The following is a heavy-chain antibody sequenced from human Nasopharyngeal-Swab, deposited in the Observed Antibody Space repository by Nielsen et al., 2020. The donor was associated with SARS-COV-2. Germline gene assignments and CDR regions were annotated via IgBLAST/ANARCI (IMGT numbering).Heavy chain of an antibody. D-gene: IGHD1-1*01. CDR2: INHSGST. J-gene: IGHJ4*02. CDR1: GGSFSGYY. Sequence: SETLSLTCAVYGGSFSGYYWSWIRQPPGKGLEWIGEINHSGSTNYIPSLKSRVTISVATSKNQFSLKLNSVTAADTAVYYCARVSGGLDYWGQGTLVTVSS. CDR3: ARVSGGLDY. V-gene: IGHV4-34*01.